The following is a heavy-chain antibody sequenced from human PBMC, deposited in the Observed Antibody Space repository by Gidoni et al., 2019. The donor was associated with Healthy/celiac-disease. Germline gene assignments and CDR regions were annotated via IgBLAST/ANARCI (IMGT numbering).Heavy chain of an antibody. J-gene: IGHJ4*02. D-gene: IGHD2-21*02. CDR1: GFTFSDYY. V-gene: IGHV3-11*06. CDR2: ISSSSSYT. CDR3: ARVSGGDTDFDY. Sequence: QVQLVESGGGLVKPGGSLRLSCAASGFTFSDYYMSWIRQAPGKGLEWVSYISSSSSYTNYADSVKGRFTISRDNAKNSLYLQMNSLRAKDTAVYYCARVSGGDTDFDYWGQGTLVTVSS.